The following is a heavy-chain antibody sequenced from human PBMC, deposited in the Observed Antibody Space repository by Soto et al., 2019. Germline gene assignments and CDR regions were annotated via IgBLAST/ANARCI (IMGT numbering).Heavy chain of an antibody. Sequence: GGSLRLSCAASGFPFGTYWMSWVRQAPGRGLEWVANIKQDGSEQYYVDSVRGRFTISRDNGKNSLYLQMNGLRAEDTAVYYCAKDWRYCSAAICPLAEYFQHWGQGTLVTVSS. CDR2: IKQDGSEQ. J-gene: IGHJ1*01. V-gene: IGHV3-7*03. CDR3: AKDWRYCSAAICPLAEYFQH. CDR1: GFPFGTYW. D-gene: IGHD2-15*01.